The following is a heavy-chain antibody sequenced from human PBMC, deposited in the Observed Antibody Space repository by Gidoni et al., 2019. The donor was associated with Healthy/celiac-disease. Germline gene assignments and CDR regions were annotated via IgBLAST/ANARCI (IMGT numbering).Heavy chain of an antibody. J-gene: IGHJ4*02. CDR1: GFTFSSYA. Sequence: EVQLLESGGGLVQTGGSLRLACAASGFTFSSYAMSWVRQAPGKGLEWVSAISGSGGSPYYADSVKGRFTIARDKSKNTLYLQMNSLRAEDTAVYHCAKEISRWLFDYWGQGTLVTVSS. CDR3: AKEISRWLFDY. D-gene: IGHD6-13*01. V-gene: IGHV3-23*01. CDR2: ISGSGGSP.